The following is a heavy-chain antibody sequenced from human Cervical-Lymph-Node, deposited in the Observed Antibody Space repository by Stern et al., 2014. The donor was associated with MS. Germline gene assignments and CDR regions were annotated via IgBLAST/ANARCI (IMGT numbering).Heavy chain of an antibody. CDR3: ARDGTSSWPHYFDY. Sequence: QVQLVESGAAVAKPGASVKVSCKASGYTFTSFGLSWVRQAPGQGLEWMGWISGYDGHTNYAEKVQARVTMTTDTSTSTAYLELRSLRPDDTALYYCARDGTSSWPHYFDYWGQGTLVTVSS. CDR2: ISGYDGHT. J-gene: IGHJ4*02. D-gene: IGHD6-13*01. CDR1: GYTFTSFG. V-gene: IGHV1-18*01.